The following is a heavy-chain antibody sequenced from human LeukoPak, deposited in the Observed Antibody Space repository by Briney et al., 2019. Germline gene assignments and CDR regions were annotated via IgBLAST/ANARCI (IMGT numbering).Heavy chain of an antibody. CDR1: GGSISGGDYY. CDR2: IYYRGNT. Sequence: SETLSLTCTVSGGSISGGDYYYSWIRQPPGKGLEWIGYIYYRGNTYYNPSLKSRVTMSLDTAKSQFSLNLSSVTAADTAVYYCAGARDLYSSGWYDYWGQGTLVTVSS. J-gene: IGHJ4*02. CDR3: AGARDLYSSGWYDY. D-gene: IGHD6-19*01. V-gene: IGHV4-30-4*01.